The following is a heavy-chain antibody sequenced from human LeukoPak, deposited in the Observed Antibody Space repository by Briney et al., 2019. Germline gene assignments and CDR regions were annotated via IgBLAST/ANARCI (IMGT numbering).Heavy chain of an antibody. CDR3: AILDAGIQFDS. Sequence: GGSLRLSCTASGLTFSHFEMNWVRQTAGKGLQWVAHMTGDGRTVYYTDPVKGRFTISRDDTKNSLHLQMNTLSAEDSGLSYCAILDAGIQFDSWGPGTLVTVSS. CDR2: MTGDGRTV. J-gene: IGHJ4*02. CDR1: GLTFSHFE. D-gene: IGHD3-3*01. V-gene: IGHV3-48*03.